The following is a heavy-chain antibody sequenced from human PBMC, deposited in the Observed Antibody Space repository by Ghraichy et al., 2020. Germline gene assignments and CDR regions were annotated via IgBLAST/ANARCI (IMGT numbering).Heavy chain of an antibody. CDR3: ARGTLTTVNVHFDS. D-gene: IGHD4-17*01. Sequence: GGSLRLSCAASGFTFSRYWMSWVRQAPGKGLEWVANIEQDGSEKYYLDSVKGRFTISRDNARNSLYLQMNSLRAEDTAVYYCARGTLTTVNVHFDSWGQGTLVTVSS. CDR2: IEQDGSEK. J-gene: IGHJ4*02. V-gene: IGHV3-7*04. CDR1: GFTFSRYW.